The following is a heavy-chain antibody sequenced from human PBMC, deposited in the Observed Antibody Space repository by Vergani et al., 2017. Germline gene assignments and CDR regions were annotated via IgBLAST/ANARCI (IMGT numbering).Heavy chain of an antibody. CDR1: KSTLSDYT. CDR2: ISPKTGDT. V-gene: IGHV1-2*02. J-gene: IGHJ5*01. D-gene: IGHD1-26*01. CDR3: AHSWNFGRRDWFDS. Sequence: QVQLMQSGPVMKSPGASIRVSCQPSKSTLSDYTIHWVRQAPGQGLQWMGWISPKTGDTDYLQRFQDRVTMTRDASTKTVYLKMTRLTSDDTAIYYCAHSWNFGRRDWFDSWGPGTLVTVSS.